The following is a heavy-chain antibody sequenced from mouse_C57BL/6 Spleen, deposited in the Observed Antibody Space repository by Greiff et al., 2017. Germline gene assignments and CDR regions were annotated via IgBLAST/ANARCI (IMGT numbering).Heavy chain of an antibody. CDR3: ARAIYYCIYAMDY. D-gene: IGHD2-1*01. Sequence: QVQLQQPGAELVKPGASVKMSCKASGYTFTSYWITWVKQRPGQGLEWIGDIYPGSGSTNYNEKFKSKATLTVDTSSSTAYMQLSSLTSEDSAVYYCARAIYYCIYAMDYWGQGTSVTVSS. V-gene: IGHV1-55*01. J-gene: IGHJ4*01. CDR1: GYTFTSYW. CDR2: IYPGSGST.